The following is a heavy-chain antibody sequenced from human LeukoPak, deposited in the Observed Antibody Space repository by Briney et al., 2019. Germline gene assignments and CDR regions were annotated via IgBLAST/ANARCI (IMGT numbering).Heavy chain of an antibody. CDR2: ISSNGVNT. D-gene: IGHD2-15*01. Sequence: GGSLRLSCSASGFTFSSHAMYWVRQAPGKGLEYVSAISSNGVNTYYAESLKGRFTISRDNSKNTLYLQMSSLRAEDTAVYYCARGRYCSGGSCYVYWGQGTLVTVSS. J-gene: IGHJ4*02. CDR3: ARGRYCSGGSCYVY. CDR1: GFTFSSHA. V-gene: IGHV3-64D*09.